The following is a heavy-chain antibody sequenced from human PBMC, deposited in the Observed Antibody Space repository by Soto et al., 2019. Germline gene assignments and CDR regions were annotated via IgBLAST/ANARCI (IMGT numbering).Heavy chain of an antibody. CDR3: ARAISGYVT. V-gene: IGHV4-30-2*01. CDR1: GGSISSDGYS. D-gene: IGHD5-12*01. J-gene: IGHJ5*02. Sequence: SETLSLTCAVSGGSISSDGYSWSWIRQPPGKGLEYIGYIYHSGSTYYNPSLKSRVTISVDRSKNQFSLKLSSVTAADTSIYYCARAISGYVTWGQGTLVTVSS. CDR2: IYHSGST.